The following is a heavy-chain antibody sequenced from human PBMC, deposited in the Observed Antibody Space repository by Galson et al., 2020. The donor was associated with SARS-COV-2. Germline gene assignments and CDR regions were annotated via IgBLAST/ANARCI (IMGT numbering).Heavy chain of an antibody. V-gene: IGHV3-23*01. CDR2: TSATGGNP. J-gene: IGHJ5*02. Sequence: GGSLRLSCAASGFTLRTLVTSWVRHAPGRGLEWVSTTSATGGNPSYASSVKRRFTISRDNSRSTRYLQMNSLSVEDTATYYCATDVGGSVVLITAARKWDEDWLDPCGQGTLVTVSS. D-gene: IGHD2-8*01. CDR1: GFTLRTLV. CDR3: ATDVGGSVVLITAARKWDEDWLDP.